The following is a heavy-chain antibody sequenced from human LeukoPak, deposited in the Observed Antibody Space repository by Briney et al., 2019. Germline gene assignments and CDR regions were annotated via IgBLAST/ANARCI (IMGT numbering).Heavy chain of an antibody. D-gene: IGHD2-21*01. CDR3: ARGWVYCGGDGVPGWFDP. V-gene: IGHV4-59*01. CDR1: GGSIGSYY. CDR2: IYYSGST. J-gene: IGHJ5*02. Sequence: SETLSLTCTVSGGSIGSYYWSWIRQPPGKGLEWIGYIYYSGSTNYNPSLKSRVTISVDTSKNQFSLKLSSVTAADTAVYYCARGWVYCGGDGVPGWFDPWGQGTLVTVSS.